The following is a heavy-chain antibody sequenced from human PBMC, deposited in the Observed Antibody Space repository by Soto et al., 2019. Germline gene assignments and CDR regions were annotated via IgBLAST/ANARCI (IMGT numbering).Heavy chain of an antibody. CDR3: ANSEPGYNNGYYQHGMGV. V-gene: IGHV3-74*01. CDR2: MNGDGSST. Sequence: EVQLVESGGGLVQPGGSLRLSCVASGFTFSHFWMHWVRQVPGKGLVWVSRMNGDGSSTIYADSVKGRFTISRDNAKNTLYLQMNYLRAEDTAVYYCANSEPGYNNGYYQHGMGVWGQGTTVTVSS. D-gene: IGHD5-18*01. J-gene: IGHJ6*02. CDR1: GFTFSHFW.